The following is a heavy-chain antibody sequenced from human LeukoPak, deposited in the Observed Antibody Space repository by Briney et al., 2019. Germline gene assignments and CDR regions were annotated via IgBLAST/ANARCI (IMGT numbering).Heavy chain of an antibody. CDR3: ARRGCNGGSCYAY. V-gene: IGHV5-51*01. Sequence: GESLKISCKGSGYSFSNDWIGWVRQMPGKGLEWMGIIYPGDSDTRYSPPFQGQVTISADKSISTAYLQWSSLGASDTAMYYCARRGCNGGSCYAYWGQGTLVTVSS. D-gene: IGHD2-15*01. CDR2: IYPGDSDT. CDR1: GYSFSNDW. J-gene: IGHJ4*02.